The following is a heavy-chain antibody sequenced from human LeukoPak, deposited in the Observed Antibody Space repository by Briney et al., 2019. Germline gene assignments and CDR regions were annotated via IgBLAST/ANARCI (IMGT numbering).Heavy chain of an antibody. CDR2: VYSNGSP. J-gene: IGHJ3*02. D-gene: IGHD3-22*01. V-gene: IGHV4-61*02. CDR1: GGSISRGSSY. CDR3: AKRDLGIYHDASGYAFEI. Sequence: NPSETLSLTCTVSGGSISRGSSYWNWIRQPAGKGLEWIGRVYSNGSPDYNPSLKSRVTISIDTSKNQFSLKLTSVTAADSAVYYCAKRDLGIYHDASGYAFEIWGQGTMVTVSS.